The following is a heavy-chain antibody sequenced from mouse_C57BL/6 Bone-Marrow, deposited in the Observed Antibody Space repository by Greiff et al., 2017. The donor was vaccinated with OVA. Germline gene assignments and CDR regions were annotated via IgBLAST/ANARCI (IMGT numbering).Heavy chain of an antibody. CDR1: GFTFSDYG. J-gene: IGHJ4*01. V-gene: IGHV5-15*01. CDR2: ISNLAYSI. CDR3: ARLLTGTFYYAMDY. D-gene: IGHD4-1*01. Sequence: EVKLMESGGGLVQPGGSLKLSCAASGFTFSDYGMAWVRQAPRKGPEWVAFISNLAYSIYYADTVTGRFTISSENAKNTLYLEMSSLRSEDTAMYYCARLLTGTFYYAMDYWGQGTSVTVSS.